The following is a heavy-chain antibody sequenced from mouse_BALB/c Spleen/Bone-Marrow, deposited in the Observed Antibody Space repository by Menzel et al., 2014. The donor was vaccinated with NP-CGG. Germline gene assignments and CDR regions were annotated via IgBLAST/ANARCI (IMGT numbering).Heavy chain of an antibody. CDR3: ADITTVDY. V-gene: IGHV5-6-5*01. D-gene: IGHD1-1*01. J-gene: IGHJ4*01. CDR2: ISSGGTT. Sequence: EVKLVESGGGLVKPGGSLKLSCAASGFTFSGYAMSWVRQTPEKGLEWVASISSGGTTNYQARLKGRVTISTYNARNILFLQMSSLRSDVTAMYYCADITTVDYWGQGTSVTVSS. CDR1: GFTFSGYA.